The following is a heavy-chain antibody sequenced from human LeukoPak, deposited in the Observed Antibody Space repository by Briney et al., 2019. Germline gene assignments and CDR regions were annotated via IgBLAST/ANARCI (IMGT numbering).Heavy chain of an antibody. CDR1: GFTISSNY. CDR3: TRYYDSSRYSV. Sequence: GGSLRLSCAASGFTISSNYMSWVRQAPGKGLEWVSVIYSGGSTYYADSVKGRFTISRDNSKNTLYLQMNSLRAEDTAVYYCTRYYDSSRYSVWGQGTTVTVSS. J-gene: IGHJ6*02. CDR2: IYSGGST. D-gene: IGHD3-22*01. V-gene: IGHV3-53*01.